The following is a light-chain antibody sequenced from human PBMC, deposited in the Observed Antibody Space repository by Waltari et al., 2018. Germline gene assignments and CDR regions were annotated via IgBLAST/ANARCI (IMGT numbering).Light chain of an antibody. V-gene: IGKV3-20*01. CDR1: QSVGRS. CDR3: QHYVRLPVT. J-gene: IGKJ1*01. CDR2: GAS. Sequence: IVLTQSPGTRSLSPGERATLSCRARQSVGRSLAWYQQKPGQAPRLLIYGASIRATGIPDRFSGGGSGTDFSLTISRLEPEDFAAYHCQHYVRLPVTFGQGTKVEIK.